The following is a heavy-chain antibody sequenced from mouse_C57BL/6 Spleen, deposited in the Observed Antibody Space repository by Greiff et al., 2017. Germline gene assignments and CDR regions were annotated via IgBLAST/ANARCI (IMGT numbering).Heavy chain of an antibody. CDR2: ISSGGSYT. CDR1: GFTFSSYG. V-gene: IGHV5-6*01. CDR3: ARGDGTRGWYFDV. Sequence: EVQLVESGGDLVKPGGSLKLSCAASGFTFSSYGMSWVRQTPDKRLEWVATISSGGSYTYYPDSVKGRFTISRDNAKNTLYLQMSSLKSEDTAMYYCARGDGTRGWYFDVWGTGTTVTVSS. D-gene: IGHD4-1*01. J-gene: IGHJ1*03.